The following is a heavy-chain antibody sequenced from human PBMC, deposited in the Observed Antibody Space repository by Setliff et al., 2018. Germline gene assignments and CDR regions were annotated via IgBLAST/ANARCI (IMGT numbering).Heavy chain of an antibody. D-gene: IGHD3-16*01. CDR3: ARAAARAEYSDTSAYLPFDF. J-gene: IGHJ4*02. CDR1: GSPISRGFY. V-gene: IGHV4-38-2*02. Sequence: SETLSLTCTVSGSPISRGFYWGWIRQSPGKGLEWIGSVYHSGSSYQNPSLRSRIAVSVDTSKNQFSLRLNSVTAADTAVYFCARAAARAEYSDTSAYLPFDFWGVGTLVTVSS. CDR2: VYHSGSS.